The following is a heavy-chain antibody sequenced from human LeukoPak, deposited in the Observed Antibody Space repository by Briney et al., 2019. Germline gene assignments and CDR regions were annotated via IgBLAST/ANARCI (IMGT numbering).Heavy chain of an antibody. CDR2: IYASGRT. CDR3: AGGTAAAGWFFFDY. V-gene: IGHV4-4*07. Sequence: PSETLSLTCTISGDSISSYYWSWIRQPAGKGLEWIGRIYASGRTNYNPSLKSRVTMSIDTSKNQFSLKLTSLTAADTARYYCAGGTAAAGWFFFDYWDQGNLGTVSS. J-gene: IGHJ4*02. D-gene: IGHD6-13*01. CDR1: GDSISSYY.